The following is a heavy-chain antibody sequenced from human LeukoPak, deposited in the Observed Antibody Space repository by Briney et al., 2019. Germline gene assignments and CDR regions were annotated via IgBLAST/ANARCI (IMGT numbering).Heavy chain of an antibody. J-gene: IGHJ4*02. Sequence: SETLSLTCAVYGGSFSGYYWSWIRQPPGKGLEWIGEINHSGSTNYNPSLKSRVTISVDTSKNQFSLKLSSVTAADTAVYYCARGGPILLWFGSQYYFDYWGQGTLVTVSS. V-gene: IGHV4-34*01. D-gene: IGHD3-10*01. CDR3: ARGGPILLWFGSQYYFDY. CDR1: GGSFSGYY. CDR2: INHSGST.